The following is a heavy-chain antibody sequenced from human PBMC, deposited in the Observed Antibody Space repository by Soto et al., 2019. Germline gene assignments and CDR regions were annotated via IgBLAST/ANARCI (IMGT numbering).Heavy chain of an antibody. V-gene: IGHV3-7*02. D-gene: IGHD2-15*01. CDR1: GFSFSTFW. Sequence: EVQVVESGGGLVQPGGSLRLSCVTSGFSFSTFWLNWVRQAPGRGLEWVANINQDGSEKYYVDSVKGRFTISRDNAQKSLYRQMNSLRVEDTAVYYCLGGNSPISTWGQGTLVTVSS. CDR2: INQDGSEK. J-gene: IGHJ5*02. CDR3: LGGNSPIST.